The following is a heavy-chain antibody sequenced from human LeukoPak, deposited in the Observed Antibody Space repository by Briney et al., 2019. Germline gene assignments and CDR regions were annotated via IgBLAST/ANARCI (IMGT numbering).Heavy chain of an antibody. CDR3: ARAYSGYVFDY. V-gene: IGHV4-59*01. D-gene: IGHD5-12*01. J-gene: IGHJ4*02. Sequence: PSETLSLTCTVSGGSISSYYWSWIRQPPGKGLEWIGYIYYSGSTNYNPSLKSRVTISVDTSKNQFSLKLSSVTAADTAVYYCARAYSGYVFDYWGQGTLVTVSS. CDR1: GGSISSYY. CDR2: IYYSGST.